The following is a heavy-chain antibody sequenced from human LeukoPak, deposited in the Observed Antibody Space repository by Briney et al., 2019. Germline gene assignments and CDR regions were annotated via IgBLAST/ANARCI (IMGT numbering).Heavy chain of an antibody. CDR1: GFTFSNAW. CDR2: IKSKTDGGTT. J-gene: IGHJ4*02. CDR3: TTVLRAIVVVPAARTQPDDY. V-gene: IGHV3-15*01. Sequence: GGSLRLSCAASGFTFSNAWMSWVRQAPGKGLEWVGRIKSKTDGGTTDYAAPVKGRFTISRDDSKNTLYLQMNSLKTEDTAVYYCTTVLRAIVVVPAARTQPDDYWGQGTLVTVSS. D-gene: IGHD2-2*01.